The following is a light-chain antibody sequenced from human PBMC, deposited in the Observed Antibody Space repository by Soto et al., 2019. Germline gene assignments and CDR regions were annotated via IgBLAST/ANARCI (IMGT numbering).Light chain of an antibody. CDR2: DVS. J-gene: IGKJ1*01. CDR3: QQRYNWPRT. CDR1: EDVSSS. V-gene: IGKV3-11*01. Sequence: DIVLTQSPATLSLSPGERVTLSCRASEDVSSSLAWYQQKPGQSPRLLIYDVSNRATGIPARFSGSGSGADFTLTISSLEPDDFAVYYCQQRYNWPRTFGQGTKVEI.